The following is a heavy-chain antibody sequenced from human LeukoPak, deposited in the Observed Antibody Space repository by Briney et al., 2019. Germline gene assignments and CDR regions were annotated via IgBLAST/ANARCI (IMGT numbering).Heavy chain of an antibody. J-gene: IGHJ6*02. Sequence: GGSLRLSCAASGFTFSSYSMNWVRQAPGKGLEWVSSISSSSSYIYYADSVKGRFTISRDNAKNSLYLQMNSLRAEDTAVYYCASRGGRADYYYYGMDVWGQGTTVTVSS. D-gene: IGHD3-10*01. CDR3: ASRGGRADYYYYGMDV. V-gene: IGHV3-21*01. CDR2: ISSSSSYI. CDR1: GFTFSSYS.